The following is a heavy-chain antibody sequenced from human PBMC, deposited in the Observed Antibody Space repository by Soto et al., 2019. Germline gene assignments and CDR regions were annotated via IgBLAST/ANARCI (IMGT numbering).Heavy chain of an antibody. CDR3: ARDRGGYDRLYYYHGMDV. V-gene: IGHV3-11*06. D-gene: IGHD5-12*01. Sequence: GGSLRLSCAASGFTFSDYYMRWIRQAPGKGLEYISYISSSSGSTNYADSVKGRFTISRDNAKNSLYLQMSSLRAEDTAVYYCARDRGGYDRLYYYHGMDVWGQGTTVTVSS. CDR1: GFTFSDYY. J-gene: IGHJ6*02. CDR2: ISSSSGST.